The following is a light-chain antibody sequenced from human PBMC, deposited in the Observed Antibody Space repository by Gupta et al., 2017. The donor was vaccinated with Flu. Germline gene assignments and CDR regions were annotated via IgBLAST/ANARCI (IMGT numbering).Light chain of an antibody. CDR3: QVWDNDGHHYV. V-gene: IGLV3-21*02. CDR1: NIGTKS. Sequence: SYELAQPPSVSVAPGQTARLTCEGNNIGTKSVHWYQQKPGRAPVLVVYDDSDRPSGTPERFSGSNFGNTAILTIGRVEAGDEADYYCQVWDNDGHHYVFGPGTKVTAL. J-gene: IGLJ1*01. CDR2: DDS.